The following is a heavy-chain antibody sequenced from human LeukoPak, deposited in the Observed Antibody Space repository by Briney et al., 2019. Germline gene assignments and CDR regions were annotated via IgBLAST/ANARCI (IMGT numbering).Heavy chain of an antibody. CDR1: GYTFTSYY. V-gene: IGHV1-46*01. CDR2: INPSGGST. CDR3: ARGTERDGSGWYIPEK. J-gene: IGHJ4*02. Sequence: ASVKVSCKASGYTFTSYYMHWVRQAPGQGLEWMGIINPSGGSTSYAQKFQGRVTMTRDMSTSTVYMELSGLRSEDTAVYYCARGTERDGSGWYIPEKWGQGTLVTVSS. D-gene: IGHD6-19*01.